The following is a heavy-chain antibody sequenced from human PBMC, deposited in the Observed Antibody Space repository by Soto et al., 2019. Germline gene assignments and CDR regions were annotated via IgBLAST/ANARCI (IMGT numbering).Heavy chain of an antibody. CDR1: GYIFNNYV. V-gene: IGHV1-3*01. CDR3: ARVPAPTVITHYFDY. J-gene: IGHJ4*02. D-gene: IGHD3-10*01. Sequence: GASVKVSCKASGYIFNNYVLHWVRQAPGQRLEWVGWINAGNGYTKYSQKFQGRVTITRDTSATTVYMVLYSLRSEDTATYYCARVPAPTVITHYFDYWGQGILVTVSS. CDR2: INAGNGYT.